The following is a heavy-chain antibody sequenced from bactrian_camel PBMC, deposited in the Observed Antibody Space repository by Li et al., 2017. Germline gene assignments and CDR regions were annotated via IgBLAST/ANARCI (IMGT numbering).Heavy chain of an antibody. CDR3: AALYTGISGCYSTSLAPASFDY. J-gene: IGHJ4*01. CDR1: GYSAVTLC. CDR2: INRRGTT. V-gene: IGHV3S53*01. Sequence: HVQLVESGGGSVQAGGPLRLSCAAASGYSAVTLCMSWFRQAPGKEREGVAVINRRGTTNYADSVKGRFTISKVNAEKTLYLQMNSLKPEDTAIYYCAALYTGISGCYSTSLAPASFDYWGQGTQVTVS. D-gene: IGHD2*01.